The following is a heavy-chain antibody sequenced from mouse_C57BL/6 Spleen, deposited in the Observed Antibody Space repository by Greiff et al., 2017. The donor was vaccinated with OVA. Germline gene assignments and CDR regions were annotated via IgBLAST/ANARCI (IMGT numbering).Heavy chain of an antibody. CDR2: INPNNGGT. CDR3: ARYYGQKGAMDY. Sequence: EVQLQQSGPELVKPGASVKMSCKASGYTFTDYNMHWVKQSPGKSLEWIGYINPNNGGTSYNQKFKGKATLTVNKASSTAYMELSSLTSEDSAVYYCARYYGQKGAMDYWGQGTSVTVSS. J-gene: IGHJ4*01. CDR1: GYTFTDYN. V-gene: IGHV1-22*01. D-gene: IGHD1-1*01.